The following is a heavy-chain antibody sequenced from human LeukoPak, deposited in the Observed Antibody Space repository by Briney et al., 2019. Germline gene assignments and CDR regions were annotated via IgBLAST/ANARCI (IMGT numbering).Heavy chain of an antibody. V-gene: IGHV3-13*05. CDR2: IGTAGDP. D-gene: IGHD4-17*01. Sequence: GSLRLSCAASGFTFSSYDMHWVRQATGKGLEWVSAIGTAGDPYYPGSVKGRFTISRENAKNSLYLQMNSLRAGDTAVYYCARATTVTRDWYFDLWGRGTLVTVSS. J-gene: IGHJ2*01. CDR1: GFTFSSYD. CDR3: ARATTVTRDWYFDL.